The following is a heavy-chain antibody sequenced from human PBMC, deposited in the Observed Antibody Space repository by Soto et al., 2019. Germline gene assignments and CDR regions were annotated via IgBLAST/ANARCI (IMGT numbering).Heavy chain of an antibody. Sequence: EVQLVQSGGYLVQPGGSLRLSCAPSGFTFRTYDVHWVRQVSGKGLEWVSSIGKGGDTYYADSVKGRFTISRDDAKNSLFLQMSSLRAGDTAVYYCVRDPSGHGMDVWGQGTTVTVSS. CDR1: GFTFRTYD. CDR3: VRDPSGHGMDV. V-gene: IGHV3-13*01. D-gene: IGHD3-10*01. CDR2: IGKGGDT. J-gene: IGHJ6*02.